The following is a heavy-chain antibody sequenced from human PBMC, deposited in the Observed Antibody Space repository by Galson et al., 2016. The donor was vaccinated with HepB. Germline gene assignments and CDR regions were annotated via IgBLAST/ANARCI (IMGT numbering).Heavy chain of an antibody. CDR1: GGSISSDYY. CDR2: IYSSEDT. CDR3: ATGIVVAGKYYYHYMDV. Sequence: SETLSLTCIVSGGSISSDYYWGWIRQPPGRGLEWIGSIYSSEDTYYNPSLKSRVNISVDTPKNQFSLRLDSVTAADTGLYYCATGIVVAGKYYYHYMDVWGKGPTVTVSS. V-gene: IGHV4-39*01. J-gene: IGHJ6*03. D-gene: IGHD6-19*01.